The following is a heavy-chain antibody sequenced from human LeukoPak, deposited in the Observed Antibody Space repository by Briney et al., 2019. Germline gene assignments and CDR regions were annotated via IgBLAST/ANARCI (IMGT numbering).Heavy chain of an antibody. CDR1: GGSISSYY. D-gene: IGHD5-24*01. V-gene: IGHV4-59*01. CDR2: IYYSGST. CDR3: ARHLALYKPFDP. Sequence: PSETLSLTCTVSGGSISSYYWSWIRQPPGKGLEWIGYIYYSGSTNYNPSLKSRVTISVDTSKNQFSLKLSSVTAADTAVYYCARHLALYKPFDPWGQGTLVTVSS. J-gene: IGHJ5*02.